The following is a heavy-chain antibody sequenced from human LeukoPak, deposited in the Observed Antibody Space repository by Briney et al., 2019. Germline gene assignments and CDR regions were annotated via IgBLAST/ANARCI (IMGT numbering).Heavy chain of an antibody. CDR3: ARDYGGNSGWFDP. V-gene: IGHV1-8*01. CDR1: GYTLANYD. CDR2: MKPKSGET. D-gene: IGHD4-23*01. Sequence: ASVKVSCKASGYTLANYDINWVRQATGQGLEWMGWMKPKSGETGYAQKFQGRATMTRDTSINTAYMELSSLTSEDTAVYYCARDYGGNSGWFDPWGQGTLVTVSS. J-gene: IGHJ5*02.